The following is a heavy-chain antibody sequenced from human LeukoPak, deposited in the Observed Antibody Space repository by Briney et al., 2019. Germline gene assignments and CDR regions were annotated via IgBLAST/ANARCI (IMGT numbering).Heavy chain of an antibody. V-gene: IGHV4-61*08. D-gene: IGHD5-18*01. CDR2: IYYSGST. J-gene: IGHJ4*02. CDR1: GGSISSGDYY. Sequence: PSETLSFTCTVSGGSISSGDYYWTWIRQPPGKGLEWIGYIYYSGSTNYNPSLKSRVTISVDTSMNQFSLKLSSVTAADTAVYYCAREKGNSYGYDYWGQGTLVTVSS. CDR3: AREKGNSYGYDY.